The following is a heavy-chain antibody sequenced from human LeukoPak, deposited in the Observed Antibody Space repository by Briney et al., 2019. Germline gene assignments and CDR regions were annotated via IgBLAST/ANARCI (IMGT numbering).Heavy chain of an antibody. D-gene: IGHD1-26*01. CDR1: GGSISSYF. Sequence: SETLSLTCTVSGGSISSYFWSWIRQPAGKGLEWIGRIYTSGSTNYNPSLKSRVTMSVDASKNQFSLKLSSVTAADTAVYYCAREGGELDAFDIWGQGTMVTVSS. V-gene: IGHV4-4*07. J-gene: IGHJ3*02. CDR2: IYTSGST. CDR3: AREGGELDAFDI.